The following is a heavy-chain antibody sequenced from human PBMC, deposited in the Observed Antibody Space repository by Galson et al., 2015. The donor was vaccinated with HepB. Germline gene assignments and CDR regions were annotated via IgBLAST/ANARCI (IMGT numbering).Heavy chain of an antibody. CDR1: GYTFTSYY. CDR3: ARDPGEVTAIYYFDY. V-gene: IGHV1-46*01. Sequence: SVKVSCKASGYTFTSYYMHRVRQAPGQGLEWMGIINPSGGSTSYAQKFQGRVTMTRDTSTSTVYMELSSLRSEDTAVYYCARDPGEVTAIYYFDYWGQGTLVTVSS. CDR2: INPSGGST. D-gene: IGHD2-21*02. J-gene: IGHJ4*02.